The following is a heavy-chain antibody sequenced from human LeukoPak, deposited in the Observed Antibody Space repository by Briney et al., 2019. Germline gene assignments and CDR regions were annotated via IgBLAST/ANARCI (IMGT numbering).Heavy chain of an antibody. V-gene: IGHV3-33*08. J-gene: IGHJ4*02. D-gene: IGHD3-10*01. CDR3: ARGLMVRGALYYFDY. Sequence: GGSLRLSCAASGFTFSSYGMHWVRQAPGKGLEWVAVIWYDGSNKYYADSVKGRFTISRDNSKNTLYLQMNSLRAGDTAVYYCARGLMVRGALYYFDYWGQGTLVTVSS. CDR2: IWYDGSNK. CDR1: GFTFSSYG.